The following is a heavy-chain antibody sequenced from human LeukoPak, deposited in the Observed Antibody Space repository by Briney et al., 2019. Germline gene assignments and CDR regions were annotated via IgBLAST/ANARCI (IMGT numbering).Heavy chain of an antibody. Sequence: GGSLRLSCAASEIAFSTYFFHWVRQTPGEGLVWVAYINPNGIDINYANSVRGRFTISRDNAKNTVYLQMSSLRAEDTAMYFCARDDAGPRAFDIWGQGTMVTVSS. CDR2: INPNGIDI. V-gene: IGHV3-74*01. CDR1: EIAFSTYF. CDR3: ARDDAGPRAFDI. J-gene: IGHJ3*02.